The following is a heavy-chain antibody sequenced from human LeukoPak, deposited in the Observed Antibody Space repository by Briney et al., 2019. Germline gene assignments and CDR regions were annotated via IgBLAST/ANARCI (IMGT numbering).Heavy chain of an antibody. D-gene: IGHD6-13*01. J-gene: IGHJ4*02. Sequence: PSEILSLTCTVSSGSVNSGSYYWNWIRQPPGKGLEWIGYIYYSGSTNYNPSLKSRVTISVDTAKNQLSLKLSSVTAADTAVYYCARRAGYTSSWYEYWGQGTLVTVSS. CDR1: SGSVNSGSYY. V-gene: IGHV4-61*01. CDR3: ARRAGYTSSWYEY. CDR2: IYYSGST.